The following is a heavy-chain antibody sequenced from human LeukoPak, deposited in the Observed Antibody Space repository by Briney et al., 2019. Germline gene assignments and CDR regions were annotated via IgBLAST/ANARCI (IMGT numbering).Heavy chain of an antibody. CDR3: ATDPHHYYDLDAFDI. J-gene: IGHJ4*02. CDR1: GYTLTELS. Sequence: ASVKVSCKVSGYTLTELSMHWVRQAPGKGLEWMGGFDPEDGETIYAQKFQGRVTMTEDTSTDTAYMELSSLRSEDTAVYYCATDPHHYYDLDAFDIWGQGTLVTVSS. D-gene: IGHD3-22*01. V-gene: IGHV1-24*01. CDR2: FDPEDGET.